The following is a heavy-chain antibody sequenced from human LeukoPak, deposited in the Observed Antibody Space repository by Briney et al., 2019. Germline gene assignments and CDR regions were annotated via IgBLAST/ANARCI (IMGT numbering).Heavy chain of an antibody. CDR3: ARENGHIYGYAFLDQ. Sequence: GRSLRLSCAASGFTFDDYAMHWVRQAPGKGLEWVSGISWNSGSIGYADSVKGRFTISRDNAKNSLYLQMNSLRAEDTAFYFCARENGHIYGYAFLDQWGQGTLVTVSS. CDR2: ISWNSGSI. J-gene: IGHJ4*02. D-gene: IGHD5-18*01. V-gene: IGHV3-9*01. CDR1: GFTFDDYA.